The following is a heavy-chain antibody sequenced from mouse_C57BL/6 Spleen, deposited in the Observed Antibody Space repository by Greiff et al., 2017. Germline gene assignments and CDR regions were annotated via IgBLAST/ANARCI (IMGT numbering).Heavy chain of an antibody. J-gene: IGHJ4*01. D-gene: IGHD1-1*01. V-gene: IGHV5-4*01. Sequence: EVKVVESGGGLVKPGGSLKLSCAASGFTFSSYAMSWVRQTPEKWLEWVATISDGGSYTYYPDNVKGRFTISRDNAKNNLYLQMSHLKSEDTAMYYCARDLRYRMDYWGQGTSGTGSS. CDR3: ARDLRYRMDY. CDR1: GFTFSSYA. CDR2: ISDGGSYT.